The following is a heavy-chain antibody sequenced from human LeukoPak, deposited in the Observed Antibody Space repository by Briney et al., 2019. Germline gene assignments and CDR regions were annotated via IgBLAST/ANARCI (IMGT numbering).Heavy chain of an antibody. J-gene: IGHJ5*02. V-gene: IGHV3-53*01. CDR1: GFTVSSNY. CDR2: IYSSGST. CDR3: AKGAKDGPNWFDP. Sequence: GGSLRLSCAASGFTVSSNYMSWVRQAPGKGLEWVSVIYSSGSTYYADSVKGRFIISRDNSKNTLYLQMNSLRAEDTAVYYCAKGAKDGPNWFDPWGQGTLVTVSS.